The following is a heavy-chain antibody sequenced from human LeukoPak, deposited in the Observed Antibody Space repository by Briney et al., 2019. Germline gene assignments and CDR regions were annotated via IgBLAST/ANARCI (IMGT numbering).Heavy chain of an antibody. Sequence: GGSLRLSCAASGFTISSYEMNWVRQAPGKGLEWVSYISSSGSPVYYPDSVKGRFSISRDNAENSLYLQINSLRVEDTAVYYCAAKEGTRSDFDYWGQGILVTVSS. CDR3: AAKEGTRSDFDY. D-gene: IGHD1-14*01. V-gene: IGHV3-48*03. CDR1: GFTISSYE. CDR2: ISSSGSPV. J-gene: IGHJ4*02.